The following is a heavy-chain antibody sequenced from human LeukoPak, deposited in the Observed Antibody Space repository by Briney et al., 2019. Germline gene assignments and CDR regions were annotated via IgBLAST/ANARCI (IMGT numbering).Heavy chain of an antibody. V-gene: IGHV1-69*05. CDR1: GGIFSSYA. Sequence: ASVKVSCKASGGIFSSYAISWVRQAPGQELEWMGGIIPIFGTANYAQKFQGRVTITTDESTSTAYMELSSLRSEDTAVYYCARVGYYDILTGYYKEGYFDYWGQGTLVTVSS. CDR2: IIPIFGTA. CDR3: ARVGYYDILTGYYKEGYFDY. D-gene: IGHD3-9*01. J-gene: IGHJ4*02.